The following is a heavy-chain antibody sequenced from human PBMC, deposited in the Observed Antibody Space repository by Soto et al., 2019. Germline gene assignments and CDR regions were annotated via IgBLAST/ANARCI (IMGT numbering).Heavy chain of an antibody. J-gene: IGHJ4*02. CDR2: INHSGST. CDR3: ARGEDSTSSGFDD. V-gene: IGHV4-34*01. Sequence: PSETLALTCAVYGGSFSGYYWSWIRQPPGKGLEWIGEINHSGSTNYNPSLKSRVTISVDTSRNQFSLKLSSVTAADTAVYYCARGEDSTSSGFDDWGQGTLVTVSS. D-gene: IGHD6-6*01. CDR1: GGSFSGYY.